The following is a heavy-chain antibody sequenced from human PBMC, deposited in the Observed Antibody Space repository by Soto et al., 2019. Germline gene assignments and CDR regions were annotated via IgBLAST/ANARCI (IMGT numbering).Heavy chain of an antibody. D-gene: IGHD2-2*01. V-gene: IGHV3-30-3*01. J-gene: IGHJ6*02. Sequence: GGSLRLSCAASGFTFSSYAMHWVRQAPGKGLEWVAVISYDGSNKYYADSVKGRFTISRDNSKNTLYLQMNSLRAEDTAVYYCARVYCSSTSCKHSYYYYSGMDVRGQGTTVTVSS. CDR3: ARVYCSSTSCKHSYYYYSGMDV. CDR1: GFTFSSYA. CDR2: ISYDGSNK.